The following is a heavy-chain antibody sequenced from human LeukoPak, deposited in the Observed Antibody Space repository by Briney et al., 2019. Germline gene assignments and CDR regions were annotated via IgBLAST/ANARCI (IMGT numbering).Heavy chain of an antibody. V-gene: IGHV3-9*01. D-gene: IGHD6-25*01. CDR2: ISWNSGNI. CDR1: GFTFDDYA. J-gene: IGHJ3*02. Sequence: PGRSLRLSCAVSGFTFDDYAMHWVRQAPGKGLEWVSGISWNSGNIGYADSVKGRFTISRDNAKNSLYLQMNSLRAEDTALYYCAKGGRSTVEAGDAFDIWGQGTMVTVSS. CDR3: AKGGRSTVEAGDAFDI.